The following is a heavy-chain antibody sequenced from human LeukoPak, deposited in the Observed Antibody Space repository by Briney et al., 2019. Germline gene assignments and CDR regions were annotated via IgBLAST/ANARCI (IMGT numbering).Heavy chain of an antibody. D-gene: IGHD2-2*02. CDR1: AFTFSNYS. Sequence: GGCLRLSCSTSAFTFSNYSFHWVHQAPCKGLEWVETMSFDVNNKYYADSVRGRFTISRDNSKNTLYLQMNSLRAEDTAVYSCARGFCTSSSCYNDYWGQGTLVTVSS. J-gene: IGHJ4*02. CDR3: ARGFCTSSSCYNDY. CDR2: MSFDVNNK. V-gene: IGHV3-30*04.